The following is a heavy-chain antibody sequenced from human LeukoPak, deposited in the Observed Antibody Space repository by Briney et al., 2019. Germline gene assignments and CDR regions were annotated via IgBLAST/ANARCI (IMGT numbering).Heavy chain of an antibody. J-gene: IGHJ4*02. CDR2: ISYDGSNK. V-gene: IGHV3-30-3*01. CDR3: ARDGLAGDFDY. CDR1: GFTFSSYA. D-gene: IGHD6-13*01. Sequence: GRSLRLSCAASGFTFSSYAMHWVRQAPGKGLEWVAAISYDGSNKYYADSVKGRFTISRDNSKNTLYLQMNSLGAEDTAVYYCARDGLAGDFDYWGQGTLVTVSS.